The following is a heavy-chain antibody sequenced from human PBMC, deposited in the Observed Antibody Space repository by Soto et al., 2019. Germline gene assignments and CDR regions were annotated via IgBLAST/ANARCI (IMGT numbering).Heavy chain of an antibody. J-gene: IGHJ6*03. CDR1: GYTFTSYD. Sequence: ASVKVSCKASGYTFTSYDINWVRQATGQGLEWMGWMNPNSGNTGYAQKFQGRVTMTRNTSISTAYMELSSLRSEETAVYYCASHILWFGERNYYYMDVWGKGTTVTVSS. CDR3: ASHILWFGERNYYYMDV. CDR2: MNPNSGNT. V-gene: IGHV1-8*01. D-gene: IGHD3-10*01.